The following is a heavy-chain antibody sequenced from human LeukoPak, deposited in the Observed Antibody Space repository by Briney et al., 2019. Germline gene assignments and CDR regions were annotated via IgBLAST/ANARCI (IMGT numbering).Heavy chain of an antibody. J-gene: IGHJ6*04. V-gene: IGHV4-59*01. Sequence: SETLSLTCTVSGGSISSYYWSWIRQPPRKGLEWIGYIYYSGSTNYNPSLKSRVTISVDTSKNQFSLKLSSVTAADTAVYYCARGSDRGYYYYYGMDVWGKGTTVTVSS. D-gene: IGHD3-10*01. CDR2: IYYSGST. CDR3: ARGSDRGYYYYYGMDV. CDR1: GGSISSYY.